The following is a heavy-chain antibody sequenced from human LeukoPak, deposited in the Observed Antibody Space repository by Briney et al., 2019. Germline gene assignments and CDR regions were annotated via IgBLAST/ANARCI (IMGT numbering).Heavy chain of an antibody. CDR2: IKLIGST. D-gene: IGHD3-9*01. V-gene: IGHV4-34*01. CDR1: GGSFCGYY. Sequence: LETLSLTCAVSGGSFCGYYWSSIPQTPRKGLEWIGEIKLIGSTNYNPAPKSRGTISVDTSKNQLSLMLSSVTAADTAVYYCARVRRNYDIVTGYYLFWFDPWGQGPLVTVSS. J-gene: IGHJ5*02. CDR3: ARVRRNYDIVTGYYLFWFDP.